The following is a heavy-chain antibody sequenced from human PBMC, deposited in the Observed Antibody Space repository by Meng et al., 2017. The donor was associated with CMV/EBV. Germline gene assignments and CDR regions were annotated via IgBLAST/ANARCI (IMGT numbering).Heavy chain of an antibody. J-gene: IGHJ4*02. D-gene: IGHD3-22*01. Sequence: VPLQWRVPGLWMPSQTLSLPCTGAGGAIISGDYAWSWIRQPPGKGLEWIGYIYYSGSTYYNPSLKSRVTISVDTSKNQFSLKLSSVTAADTAVYYCARAAPDYYDSSGPPDYWGQGTLVTVSS. CDR3: ARAAPDYYDSSGPPDY. CDR2: IYYSGST. CDR1: GGAIISGDYA. V-gene: IGHV4-30-4*08.